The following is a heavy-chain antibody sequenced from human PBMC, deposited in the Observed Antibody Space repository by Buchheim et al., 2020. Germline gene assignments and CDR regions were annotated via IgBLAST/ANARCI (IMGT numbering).Heavy chain of an antibody. CDR2: IYYSGNT. CDR1: GGSISSSDFY. Sequence: QVQLQESGPGLVKPSQTLSLTCTVSGGSISSSDFYWSWIRQPPGKGLEWIGYIYYSGNTYYSPSLESRVTISIDTSKNQLSLRLSSVTAADTAVYYCARRLDAFEIWGQGT. CDR3: ARRLDAFEI. V-gene: IGHV4-30-4*01. J-gene: IGHJ3*02.